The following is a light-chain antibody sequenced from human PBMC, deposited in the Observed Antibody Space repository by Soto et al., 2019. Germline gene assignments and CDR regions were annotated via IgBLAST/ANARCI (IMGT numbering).Light chain of an antibody. Sequence: EIVLTQSPGTLSLSPGERATLSCRASLSVSSNYVAWYQQKPGQAPRLLIYGASSRATGIPDRFSGSGSGTDFTLTISRLEPEDSAVYYCQQYGSSSSTFGGGTKVGIK. CDR1: LSVSSNY. CDR3: QQYGSSSST. V-gene: IGKV3-20*01. CDR2: GAS. J-gene: IGKJ4*01.